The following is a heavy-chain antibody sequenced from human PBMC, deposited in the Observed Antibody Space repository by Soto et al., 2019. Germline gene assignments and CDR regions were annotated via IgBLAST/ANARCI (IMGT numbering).Heavy chain of an antibody. CDR3: AKNGELYIDY. CDR1: GFTFSSYG. V-gene: IGHV3-30*18. CDR2: ISYDGSNK. Sequence: PGGSLRLSCAASGFTFSSYGMHWVRQAPGKGLEWVAVISYDGSNKYYADSVKGRFTISRDNSKNTLYLQMNSLRAEDTAVYYCAKNGELYIDYWGQGTLVTVSS. D-gene: IGHD1-26*01. J-gene: IGHJ4*02.